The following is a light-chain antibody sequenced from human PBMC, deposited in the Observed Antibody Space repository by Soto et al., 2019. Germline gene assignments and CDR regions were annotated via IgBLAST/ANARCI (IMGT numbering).Light chain of an antibody. J-gene: IGKJ2*01. CDR2: SAS. Sequence: EILMTQSPATLSVSPGERATLSCRASQSVSRYLAWYQQKPGQAPRLLIYSASTRATGIPARFSSSGSGTEFTLTISSLQSEDFTVYYCQQYSNWPPFTFGQGTKLEIK. CDR1: QSVSRY. V-gene: IGKV3-15*01. CDR3: QQYSNWPPFT.